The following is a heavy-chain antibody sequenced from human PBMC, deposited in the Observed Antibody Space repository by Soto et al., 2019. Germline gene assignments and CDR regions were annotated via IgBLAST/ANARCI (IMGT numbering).Heavy chain of an antibody. J-gene: IGHJ4*02. Sequence: EVQLVESGGGLVRPGGSLRLSCTASGFTFSTYTMNWVRQAPGKGLEWVSSMSSTGSYIKYADSVKGRFTISRDNAKNSLFLQMSSLGDEDTATYYCVRPGRSYSHGPPMHFDYWGQGILVTVSS. CDR1: GFTFSTYT. D-gene: IGHD5-18*01. CDR3: VRPGRSYSHGPPMHFDY. CDR2: MSSTGSYI. V-gene: IGHV3-21*01.